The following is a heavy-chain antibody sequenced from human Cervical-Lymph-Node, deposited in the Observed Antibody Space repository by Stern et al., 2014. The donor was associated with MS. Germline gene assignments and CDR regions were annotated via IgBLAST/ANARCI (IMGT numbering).Heavy chain of an antibody. CDR1: GVSISNYY. Sequence: QVQLQESGPGLVKPSETLSLNCNVSGVSISNYYWSWIRQPPGKGLEWIGYIYYSGSTNYNSSLKSRVTISVDTSKNQFSLKLSSVTAADTAVYYCARVWDGYTPEAFDIWGQGTMVTVSS. D-gene: IGHD5-24*01. CDR2: IYYSGST. CDR3: ARVWDGYTPEAFDI. V-gene: IGHV4-59*01. J-gene: IGHJ3*02.